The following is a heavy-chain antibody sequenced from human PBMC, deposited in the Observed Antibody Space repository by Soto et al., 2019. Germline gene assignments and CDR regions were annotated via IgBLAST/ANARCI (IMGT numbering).Heavy chain of an antibody. CDR1: GGSISSSNW. D-gene: IGHD6-13*01. J-gene: IGHJ6*02. CDR2: IYHSGST. CDR3: ARDGIAAASVGGAGMDV. V-gene: IGHV4-4*02. Sequence: KPSETLSLTCAVSGGSISSSNWWSWVRQPPGKGLEWIGEIYHSGSTNYNPSLKSRVTISVDKSKNQFSLKLSSVTAADTAVYYCARDGIAAASVGGAGMDVWGQGTTVTVSS.